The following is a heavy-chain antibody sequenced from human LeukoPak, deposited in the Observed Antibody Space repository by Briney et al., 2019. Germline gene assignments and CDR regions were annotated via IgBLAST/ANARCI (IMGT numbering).Heavy chain of an antibody. D-gene: IGHD1-26*01. V-gene: IGHV4-59*01. J-gene: IGHJ4*02. CDR1: GGSISSYY. CDR3: AREVVGSKVFDY. Sequence: PSETLSLTCTVSGGSISSYYWSWIRQPPGKGLGWIGYLYYSGSTNYNPSLKSRVTISVDTSKNQFSLKLSSVTAADTAVYYCAREVVGSKVFDYWGQGTLVTVSS. CDR2: LYYSGST.